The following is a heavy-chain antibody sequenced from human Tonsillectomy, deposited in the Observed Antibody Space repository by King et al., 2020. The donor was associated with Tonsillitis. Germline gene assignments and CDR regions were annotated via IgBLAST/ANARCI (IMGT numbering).Heavy chain of an antibody. CDR2: ITSSSSYI. J-gene: IGHJ6*03. CDR1: GFTFSDYH. D-gene: IGHD4/OR15-4a*01. Sequence: VQLVESGGGLVKPGGSLRLSCAASGFTFSDYHMIWIRQAPGKGLEWVSYITSSSSYINYADSVKGRFTISRDNAKNSLYLQMNSLRAEDTAVYYCARGVPTRYYYYYMDVWGKGTTVTVSS. V-gene: IGHV3-11*05. CDR3: ARGVPTRYYYYYMDV.